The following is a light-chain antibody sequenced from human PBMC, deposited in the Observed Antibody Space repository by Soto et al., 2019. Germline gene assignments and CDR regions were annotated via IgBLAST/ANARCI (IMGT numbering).Light chain of an antibody. J-gene: IGLJ3*02. V-gene: IGLV8-61*01. CDR2: NTN. Sequence: QAVVTQEPSVSVSPGGTVTLTCGLSSGSVSSNYYPTWYQQTPCQTPRTLIYNTNTRSSGVPDRFSGSILGNKAALTIAGAQADDEADYYCILDIGSRIPVFGGGTQLTVL. CDR1: SGSVSSNYY. CDR3: ILDIGSRIPV.